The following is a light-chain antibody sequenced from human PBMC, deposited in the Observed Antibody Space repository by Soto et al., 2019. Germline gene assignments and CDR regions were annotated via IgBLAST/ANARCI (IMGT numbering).Light chain of an antibody. Sequence: EIVMTQSPGTLSLSPGEAATLSCRASQSVSNCLAWYQQKPGQAPRLLIYDASNRATGIPARFSGSGSGTDFTLTIIRLEPEDFAEYYCHQYGSSLRTFGQGTKVDIK. V-gene: IGKV3-20*01. CDR2: DAS. J-gene: IGKJ1*01. CDR1: QSVSNC. CDR3: HQYGSSLRT.